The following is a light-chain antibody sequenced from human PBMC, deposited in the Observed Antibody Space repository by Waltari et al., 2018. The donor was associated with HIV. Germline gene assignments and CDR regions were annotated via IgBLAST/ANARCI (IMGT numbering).Light chain of an antibody. Sequence: QSALTQPASVSGSPGQSIPISCTGTSSDVGGHNYVSWYQQHPGKAPKLMIYDVSYRPSGVSNRFSGSKSGNTASLTISGLQAEDEADYYCSSYSTSSTPWVFGGGTKLTVL. CDR3: SSYSTSSTPWV. J-gene: IGLJ3*02. CDR2: DVS. CDR1: SSDVGGHNY. V-gene: IGLV2-14*03.